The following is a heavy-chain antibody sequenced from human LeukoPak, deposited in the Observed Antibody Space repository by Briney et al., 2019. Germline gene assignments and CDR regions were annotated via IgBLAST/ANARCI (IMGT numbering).Heavy chain of an antibody. D-gene: IGHD6-6*01. Sequence: HPGGSLRLSCGASGFTVSTNYMCWVRQAPGKGLEWVSIIYSGGSTYYADSVKGRFTISRDNSKNTLYLQMNSLRAEDTAVYYCASYRYGSSFAFDIWGQGTMVTVSS. CDR2: IYSGGST. J-gene: IGHJ3*02. V-gene: IGHV3-66*01. CDR3: ASYRYGSSFAFDI. CDR1: GFTVSTNY.